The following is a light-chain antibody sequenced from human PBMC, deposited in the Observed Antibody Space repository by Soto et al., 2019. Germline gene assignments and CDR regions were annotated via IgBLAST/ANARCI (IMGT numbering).Light chain of an antibody. V-gene: IGKV1-39*01. CDR1: HSINSH. J-gene: IGKJ2*01. CDR3: QQSYSTPFT. CDR2: GTS. Sequence: DIQLTQSPSSLSASEGDTVTITCRASHSINSHLNWYQQKSGAAPKFLIYGTSDLHTGVPSRFSGSGSGTDFTLTISSRLPEDCAIYYCQQSYSTPFTVGLGTKLESK.